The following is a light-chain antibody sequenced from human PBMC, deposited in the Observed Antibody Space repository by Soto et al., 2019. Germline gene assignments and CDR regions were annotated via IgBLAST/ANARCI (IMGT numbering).Light chain of an antibody. CDR3: SSFTTSTTVV. J-gene: IGLJ3*02. CDR2: DVS. V-gene: IGLV2-14*03. Sequence: QSALTQPASVSGSPGQSITISCTGTSSDVGAHNYVSWYQQHPGKAPKVMIFDVSNRPSGVSNRFSGSKSGNTASLTISGLQAEDEADYHCSSFTTSTTVVFGGGTQLTVL. CDR1: SSDVGAHNY.